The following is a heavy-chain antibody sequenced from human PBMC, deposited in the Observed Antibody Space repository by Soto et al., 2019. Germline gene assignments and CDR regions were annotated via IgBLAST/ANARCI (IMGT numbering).Heavy chain of an antibody. D-gene: IGHD2-15*01. CDR1: GDSVSSNSAA. V-gene: IGHV6-1*01. CDR2: TYYRSKWYN. Sequence: SQTLSLTCAISGDSVSSNSAAWNWIRQSPSRGLEWLGRTYYRSKWYNDYAVSVKSRITINPDTSKNQFSLQLNSVTPEDTAVYYCARSHIVVVVAATSYYYYYMDVWGKGTTVTVSS. CDR3: ARSHIVVVVAATSYYYYYMDV. J-gene: IGHJ6*03.